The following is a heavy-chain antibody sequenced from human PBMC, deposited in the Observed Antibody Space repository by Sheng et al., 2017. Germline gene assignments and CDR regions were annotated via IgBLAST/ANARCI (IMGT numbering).Heavy chain of an antibody. V-gene: IGHV3-21*01. J-gene: IGHJ3*02. CDR1: GFTFSSYS. D-gene: IGHD2-21*01. CDR3: ARDHQSPVVIAIPWAFDI. CDR2: ISSSSSYI. Sequence: EVQLVESGGGLVKPGGSLRLSCAASGFTFSSYSMNWVRQAPGKGLEWVSSISSSSSYIYYADSVKGRFTISRDNAKNSLYLQMNSLRAEDTAVYYCARDHQSPVVIAIPWAFDIWGQGTMVTVSS.